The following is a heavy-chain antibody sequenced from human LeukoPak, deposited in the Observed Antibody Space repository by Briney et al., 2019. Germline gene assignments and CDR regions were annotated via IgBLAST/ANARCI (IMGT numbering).Heavy chain of an antibody. CDR2: ISTSSNYI. CDR1: GFTFSSYS. D-gene: IGHD2-15*01. J-gene: IGHJ3*02. V-gene: IGHV3-21*01. Sequence: GGSLRLSCAASGFTFSSYSMNWVRQAPGKGLEWVSSISTSSNYIYYADSVKGRFTISRDNAKNSLYLQMNSLRAEDTAMYYCARDAGYCSGGSCFWDALDIWGQGTMVTVSS. CDR3: ARDAGYCSGGSCFWDALDI.